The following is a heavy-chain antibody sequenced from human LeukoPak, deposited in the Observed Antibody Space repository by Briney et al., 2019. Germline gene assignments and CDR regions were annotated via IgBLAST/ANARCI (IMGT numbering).Heavy chain of an antibody. Sequence: ASVKVSCKASGGTFSSYAISWVRQAPGQGLEWMGWISTYNGNTRYAQKLQGRVTMTTDTYTSTASMELRSLRSDDTAVYYCARAPPGSLVVPAAKRPWYFDLWGRGTLVIVSS. D-gene: IGHD2-2*01. CDR3: ARAPPGSLVVPAAKRPWYFDL. CDR2: ISTYNGNT. J-gene: IGHJ2*01. V-gene: IGHV1-18*01. CDR1: GGTFSSYA.